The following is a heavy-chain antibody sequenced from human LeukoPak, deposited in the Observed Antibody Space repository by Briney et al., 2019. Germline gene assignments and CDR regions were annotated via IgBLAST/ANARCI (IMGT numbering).Heavy chain of an antibody. V-gene: IGHV1-18*01. Sequence: GASVKVSCKASGYTFTSYGISWVRQAPGQGLEWMGWISAYNGNTNYAQKLQGRVTMTTDTSTSTAYMELRSLRSDDTAVYYCARYLSVGGKTAMVKAPQDYWGQGTLVTVSS. D-gene: IGHD5-18*01. CDR3: ARYLSVGGKTAMVKAPQDY. CDR1: GYTFTSYG. J-gene: IGHJ4*02. CDR2: ISAYNGNT.